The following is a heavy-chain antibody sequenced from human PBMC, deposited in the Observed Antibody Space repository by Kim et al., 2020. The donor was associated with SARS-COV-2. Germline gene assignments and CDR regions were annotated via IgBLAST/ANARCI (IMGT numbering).Heavy chain of an antibody. V-gene: IGHV3-7*03. D-gene: IGHD5-12*01. CDR3: ARDGLWDGGYLDYYYGMDV. Sequence: GGSLRLSCAASGFTFSSYWMSWVRQAPGKGLEWVANIKQDGSEKYYVDSVKGRFTISRDNAKNSLYLQMNSLRAEDTAVYYCARDGLWDGGYLDYYYGMDVWGQGTTVTVSS. J-gene: IGHJ6*02. CDR2: IKQDGSEK. CDR1: GFTFSSYW.